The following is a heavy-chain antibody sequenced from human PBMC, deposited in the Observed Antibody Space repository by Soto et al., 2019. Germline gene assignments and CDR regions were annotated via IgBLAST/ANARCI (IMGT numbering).Heavy chain of an antibody. J-gene: IGHJ4*02. CDR3: ARDADSSGLHY. V-gene: IGHV3-53*02. CDR2: IYPAGPT. Sequence: EVSLVETGGGLIHPGGSLRLSCAASGFTVSGMFMNWVRQAPGKGLEWVSVIYPAGPTYYADSVKGRFTISRDNSKNTLFLQLNNLRAKDTAVYYCARDADSSGLHYWGQGILVTVSS. D-gene: IGHD6-19*01. CDR1: GFTVSGMF.